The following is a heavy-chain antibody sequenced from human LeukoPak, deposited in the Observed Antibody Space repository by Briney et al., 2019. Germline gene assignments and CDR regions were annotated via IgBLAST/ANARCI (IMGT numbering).Heavy chain of an antibody. CDR1: GGSISSGGYY. CDR3: ARGGLRYFDS. Sequence: PSETLSLTCTVSGGSISSGGYYWSWIRQHPGKGLEWIGYIYYSGGTYYNPPLKSRVTISEDTSKNQFSLKLSSVTAADSAVYYCARGGLRYFDSWGQGTLVTVSS. CDR2: IYYSGGT. J-gene: IGHJ4*02. V-gene: IGHV4-31*03. D-gene: IGHD3-9*01.